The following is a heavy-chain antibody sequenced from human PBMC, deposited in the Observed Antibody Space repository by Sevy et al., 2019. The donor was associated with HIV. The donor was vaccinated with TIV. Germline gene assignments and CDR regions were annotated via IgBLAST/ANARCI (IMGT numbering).Heavy chain of an antibody. J-gene: IGHJ3*02. V-gene: IGHV4-38-2*01. CDR1: GYSISSGYY. CDR2: IYHSGST. CDR3: ARGVYYDSSGLSRAFDAFDI. D-gene: IGHD3-22*01. Sequence: SETLSLTCAVSGYSISSGYYWGWIRQPPEKGLEWIGSIYHSGSTYYNPSLKSRVTISVDTSKNQFSLKLSSVTAADTAVYYCARGVYYDSSGLSRAFDAFDIWGQGTMVTVSS.